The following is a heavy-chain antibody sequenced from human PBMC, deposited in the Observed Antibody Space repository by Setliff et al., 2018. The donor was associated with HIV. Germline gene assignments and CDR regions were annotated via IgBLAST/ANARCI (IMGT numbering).Heavy chain of an antibody. D-gene: IGHD6-19*01. CDR1: GGSISSHY. Sequence: SETLSLTCTVSGGSISSHYWSWIRQPAGKGLEWIGRIYTSGSTNYNPSLKSRVTISVDTSKNQFSLRLSSVIAADTAVYYCARGPPGSSIGWYVGYWGQGTLVTVSS. V-gene: IGHV4-4*07. CDR3: ARGPPGSSIGWYVGY. J-gene: IGHJ4*02. CDR2: IYTSGST.